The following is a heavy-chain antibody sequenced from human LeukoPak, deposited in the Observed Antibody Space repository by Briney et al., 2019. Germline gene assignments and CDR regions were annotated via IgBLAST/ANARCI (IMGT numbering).Heavy chain of an antibody. J-gene: IGHJ4*02. Sequence: QAGGSLRLSCAASGFTFSSYEMNRVRQAPGKGLEWVSYISTSGRTIYYADSVKGRFTISRDNAKNSLYLQMNSLRAEDTAVYYCAEFDSSGYYYDYWGQGTLVTVSS. CDR1: GFTFSSYE. CDR3: AEFDSSGYYYDY. CDR2: ISTSGRTI. V-gene: IGHV3-48*03. D-gene: IGHD3-22*01.